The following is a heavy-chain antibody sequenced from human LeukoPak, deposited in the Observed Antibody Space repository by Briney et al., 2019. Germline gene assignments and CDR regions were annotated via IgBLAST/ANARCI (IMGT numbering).Heavy chain of an antibody. CDR2: IYYSGST. CDR3: ARGQGGWYLARYNWFDP. CDR1: GGSISSYY. D-gene: IGHD6-19*01. V-gene: IGHV4-59*01. Sequence: SETLSLTCTVSGGSISSYYWSWIRQPPGKGLEWIGYIYYSGSTNYNPSLKSRVTISVDTSKNQFSLKLSSVTAADTAVYYCARGQGGWYLARYNWFDPWGQGTLVTVSS. J-gene: IGHJ5*02.